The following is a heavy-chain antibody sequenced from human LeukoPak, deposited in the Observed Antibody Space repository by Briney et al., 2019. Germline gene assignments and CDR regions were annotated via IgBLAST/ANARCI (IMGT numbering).Heavy chain of an antibody. Sequence: SQTLSLTCTVSGGSISSGSYYWSWIRQPAGKGLEWIGRIYTSGNINYNPSLKSRVTISVDTSKNQFSLKLSSVTAADTAVYYCARGRGYCSSTSCYSFSWFDPWGQGTLVTVSS. CDR2: IYTSGNI. V-gene: IGHV4-61*02. J-gene: IGHJ5*02. CDR3: ARGRGYCSSTSCYSFSWFDP. CDR1: GGSISSGSYY. D-gene: IGHD2-2*01.